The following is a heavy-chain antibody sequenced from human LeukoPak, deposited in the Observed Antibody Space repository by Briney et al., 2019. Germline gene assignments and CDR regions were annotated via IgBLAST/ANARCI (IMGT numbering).Heavy chain of an antibody. J-gene: IGHJ4*02. Sequence: SETLSLTCTVSGDSISSYYWSWIRQPPGKGLEWIGYIYDSGSTNYNPSLKSRVTISVDTSKNQFSLKLSSVTAADTAVYYCARDPSGYFNYWGQGTLVTVSS. CDR1: GDSISSYY. CDR3: ARDPSGYFNY. V-gene: IGHV4-59*01. D-gene: IGHD3-22*01. CDR2: IYDSGST.